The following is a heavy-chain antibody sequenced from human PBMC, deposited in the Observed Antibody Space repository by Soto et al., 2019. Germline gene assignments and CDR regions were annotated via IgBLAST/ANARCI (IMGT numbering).Heavy chain of an antibody. CDR2: INPSGST. J-gene: IGHJ4*02. Sequence: QVQLVQSGAEVKKPGASVKVSCKASGYTFTSYYMHWVRQAPGQGLEWMGIINPSGSTSYAQKLQGGVTMTRDTSTSKVYMELSSLRSEDTAVYYCARVYCSGGRCYSIDYWGQGTLVTVSS. CDR3: ARVYCSGGRCYSIDY. D-gene: IGHD2-15*01. V-gene: IGHV1-46*03. CDR1: GYTFTSYY.